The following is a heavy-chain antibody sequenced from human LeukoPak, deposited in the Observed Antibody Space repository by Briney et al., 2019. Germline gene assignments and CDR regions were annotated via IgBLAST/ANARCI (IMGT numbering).Heavy chain of an antibody. D-gene: IGHD1-26*01. CDR3: ALGGIVGYYFDY. Sequence: ASVKVSCKASGGTFSSYAISWVRQAPGQGLEWMGRIIPILGIANYAQKFQGRVTITADKSTSTAYMELSSLRSEDTAVYYCALGGIVGYYFDYWGQGTLVTVSS. J-gene: IGHJ4*02. CDR1: GGTFSSYA. V-gene: IGHV1-69*04. CDR2: IIPILGIA.